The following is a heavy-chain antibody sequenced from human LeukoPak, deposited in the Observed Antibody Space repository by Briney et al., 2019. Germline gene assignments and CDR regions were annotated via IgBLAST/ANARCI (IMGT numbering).Heavy chain of an antibody. V-gene: IGHV1-69*05. D-gene: IGHD3-10*01. Sequence: SVKVSCKASGYTFTSYYMHWVRQAPGQGLEWMAGIIPIFGTANYAQKFQGRVTITTDESTSTAYMELSSLRSEDTAVYYCARDSKVYYGSGSYYLLDRWGQGTLVTVSS. CDR2: IIPIFGTA. CDR1: GYTFTSYY. CDR3: ARDSKVYYGSGSYYLLDR. J-gene: IGHJ4*02.